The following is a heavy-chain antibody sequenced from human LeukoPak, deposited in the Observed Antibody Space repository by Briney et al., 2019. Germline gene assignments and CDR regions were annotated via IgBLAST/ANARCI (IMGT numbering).Heavy chain of an antibody. CDR3: AKDRGSSWLNWFDP. V-gene: IGHV3-23*01. CDR2: ISGSGGST. Sequence: GGSLRLSCAASGFTFSSYAMSWARQAPGKGLEWVSAISGSGGSTYYADSVKGRFTISRDNSKNTLYLQMNSLRAEDTAVYYCAKDRGSSWLNWFDPWGQGTLVTVSS. D-gene: IGHD6-13*01. J-gene: IGHJ5*02. CDR1: GFTFSSYA.